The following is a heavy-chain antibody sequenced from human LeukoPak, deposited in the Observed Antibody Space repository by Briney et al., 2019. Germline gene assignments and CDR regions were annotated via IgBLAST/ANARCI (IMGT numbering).Heavy chain of an antibody. J-gene: IGHJ4*02. Sequence: ASVKVSCKASGYTFTGYYMHWVRQAPGQGLEWMGWINPNSGGTNYAQKFQGRVTMTRDTSISTAYMELSRLRSDDTAVYYCARDGGIVVVPAAPDYWGQGILVTVSS. V-gene: IGHV1-2*02. CDR3: ARDGGIVVVPAAPDY. CDR2: INPNSGGT. CDR1: GYTFTGYY. D-gene: IGHD2-2*01.